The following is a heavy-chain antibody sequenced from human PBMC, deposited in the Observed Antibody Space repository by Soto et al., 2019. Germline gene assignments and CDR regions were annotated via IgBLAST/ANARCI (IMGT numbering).Heavy chain of an antibody. CDR3: ARDGRYCSSTSCYQYNWFDP. J-gene: IGHJ5*02. V-gene: IGHV1-46*01. Sequence: GSSVKVYCKASGYTFTSYHMHWVRHAPGQGLEWMGIINPSGGSTSYAQKFQGRVTMTRDTSTSTVYMELSRLRSEDTAVYYCARDGRYCSSTSCYQYNWFDPWGQGTLVTVSS. D-gene: IGHD2-2*01. CDR2: INPSGGST. CDR1: GYTFTSYH.